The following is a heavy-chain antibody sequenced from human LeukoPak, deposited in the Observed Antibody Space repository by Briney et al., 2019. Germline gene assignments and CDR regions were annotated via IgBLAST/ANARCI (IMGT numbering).Heavy chain of an antibody. Sequence: PSETLSLTCTVSGGSISSSSYYWGWIRQPPGKGLEWIGSIYYSGSTYYNPSLKSRVTISVDTSKNQFSLKLSSVTAADTAVYYCARERSPGYYFDYWGQGTLVTVSS. CDR1: GGSISSSSYY. V-gene: IGHV4-39*07. CDR2: IYYSGST. J-gene: IGHJ4*02. CDR3: ARERSPGYYFDY.